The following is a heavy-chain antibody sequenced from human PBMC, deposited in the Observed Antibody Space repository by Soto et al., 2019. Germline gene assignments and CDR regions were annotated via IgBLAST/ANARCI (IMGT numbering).Heavy chain of an antibody. CDR1: GYIFTTNYD. CDR2: MNPGNNQH. CDR3: ARDQSWHDLVWWFDP. J-gene: IGHJ5*02. D-gene: IGHD1-1*01. V-gene: IGHV1-8*01. Sequence: ASVKVSCNASGYIFTTNYDIHWVRQAAGQGLEWMGWMNPGNNQHVYTQKFQGRVTITSDTSASTAYMELSSLTSEDTAVYYCARDQSWHDLVWWFDPWGQGTLVTVS.